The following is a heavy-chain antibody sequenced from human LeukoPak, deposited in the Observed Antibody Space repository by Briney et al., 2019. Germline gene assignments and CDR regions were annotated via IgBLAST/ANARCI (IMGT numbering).Heavy chain of an antibody. V-gene: IGHV3-9*01. Sequence: GGFLRLSCAASGFTFDDYAMHWVRQAPGKGLEWVSGISWNSGSIGYADSVKGRFTISRDNAKNSLYLQMNSLRAEDTALYHCAKPRYRDYYDSKGAFDIWGQGTMVTVSS. D-gene: IGHD3-22*01. CDR2: ISWNSGSI. J-gene: IGHJ3*02. CDR1: GFTFDDYA. CDR3: AKPRYRDYYDSKGAFDI.